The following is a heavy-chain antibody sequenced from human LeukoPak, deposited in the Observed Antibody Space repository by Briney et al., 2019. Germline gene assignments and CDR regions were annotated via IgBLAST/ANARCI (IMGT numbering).Heavy chain of an antibody. CDR2: INHSGST. D-gene: IGHD1-26*01. J-gene: IGHJ4*02. Sequence: SETLSLTCAVYGGSFSGYYWSWIRQPPGKRLEWIGEINHSGSTNYNPSLKSRVTISVDTSKNQFSLKLSSVTAADTAVYYCARLDSGSYYYYFDYWGQGTLVTVSS. V-gene: IGHV4-34*01. CDR1: GGSFSGYY. CDR3: ARLDSGSYYYYFDY.